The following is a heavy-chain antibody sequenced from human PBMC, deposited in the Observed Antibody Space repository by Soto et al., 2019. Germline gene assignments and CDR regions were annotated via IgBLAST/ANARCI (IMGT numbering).Heavy chain of an antibody. CDR1: GFTFDDYA. CDR2: ISWDGGST. V-gene: IGHV3-43D*03. CDR3: AKDQHSSGYYGMDV. J-gene: IGHJ6*02. D-gene: IGHD3-22*01. Sequence: GGSLRLSCAASGFTFDDYAMHWVRKAPGKGLEWVSLISWDGGSTYYADSVMRRFTISRDNSKNSLYLQMNSLRAEDTALYYCAKDQHSSGYYGMDVWGQGTTVTVSS.